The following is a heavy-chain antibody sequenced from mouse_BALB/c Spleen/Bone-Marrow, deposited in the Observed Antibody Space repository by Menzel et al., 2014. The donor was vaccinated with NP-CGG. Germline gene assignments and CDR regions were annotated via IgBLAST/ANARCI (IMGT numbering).Heavy chain of an antibody. CDR3: AREGWLLRFDC. J-gene: IGHJ2*01. V-gene: IGHV1-14*01. CDR1: GYTFTGYV. D-gene: IGHD2-3*01. CDR2: INPYNDGI. Sequence: EVQLQQSGPELVKPGASVKMSCKASGYTFTGYVMHWVKQKPGQGLEWIGNINPYNDGIKYNEKFKGKATLTSDISSTTAYMVLSGLTSEDSAVYFCAREGWLLRFDCWGQGTILTVSS.